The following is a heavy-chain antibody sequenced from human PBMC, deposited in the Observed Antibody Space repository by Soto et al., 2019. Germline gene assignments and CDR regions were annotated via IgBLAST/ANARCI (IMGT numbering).Heavy chain of an antibody. J-gene: IGHJ6*03. CDR2: IYYSGST. V-gene: IGHV4-59*08. CDR3: ARHLLEQQRVYYSYNRAV. Sequence: SETLSLTCTVSGGSSISYYWSWIRQPPGKGLEWIGYIYYSGSTNYNPSLKSRVTISVDTSKNQFSLKLSSVTAADTAVYYCARHLLEQQRVYYSYNRAVWGKGTRVTVPS. CDR1: GGSSISYY. D-gene: IGHD6-13*01.